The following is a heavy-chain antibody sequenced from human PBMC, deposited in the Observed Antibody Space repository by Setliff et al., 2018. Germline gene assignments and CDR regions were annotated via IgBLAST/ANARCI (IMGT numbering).Heavy chain of an antibody. CDR3: ARLRGAFDY. D-gene: IGHD3-16*01. J-gene: IGHJ4*02. CDR2: IYYSGST. V-gene: IGHV4-59*01. CDR1: GGSISSYY. Sequence: PSETLSLTCTVSGGSISSYYWSWIRQPPGKRLEWIGYIYYSGSTNYNPSLESRVTISVDTSKNQFSLRLNSATAADTAVHYCARLRGAFDYWGQGTLVTVSS.